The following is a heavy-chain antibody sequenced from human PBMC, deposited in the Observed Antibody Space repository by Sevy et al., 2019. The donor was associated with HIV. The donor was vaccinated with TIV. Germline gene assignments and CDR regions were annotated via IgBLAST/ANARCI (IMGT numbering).Heavy chain of an antibody. CDR3: ARDFTWELRVYDY. D-gene: IGHD1-26*01. CDR2: ISSSSSYI. J-gene: IGHJ4*02. Sequence: GGSLRLSCAASGFTFSSYSMNWVRQAPGKGLEWVSSISSSSSYIYYADSVKGRFTISRDNAKNSLYLQMNSLRAEDTAVYYCARDFTWELRVYDYWGQRTLVTDSS. V-gene: IGHV3-21*01. CDR1: GFTFSSYS.